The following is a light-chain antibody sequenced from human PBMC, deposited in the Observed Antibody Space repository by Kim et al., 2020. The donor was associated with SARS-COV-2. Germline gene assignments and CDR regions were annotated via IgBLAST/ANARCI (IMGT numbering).Light chain of an antibody. V-gene: IGLV10-54*04. CDR2: RNE. CDR3: SSWDSSLNSYV. CDR1: ASNAGNQG. J-gene: IGLJ1*01. Sequence: RQTATLTCAGAASNAGNQGAARLQEHRGRPPKLLSYRNENRPSWISERFSAYRSGNTASLTITGLQPEDEADYYCSSWDSSLNSYVFGTGTKVTVL.